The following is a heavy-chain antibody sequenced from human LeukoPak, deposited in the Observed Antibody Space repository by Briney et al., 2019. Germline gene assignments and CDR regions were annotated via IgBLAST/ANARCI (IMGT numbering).Heavy chain of an antibody. CDR3: ARDIGYCSGGSCYRPYYYYMDV. CDR2: TYYRSKWYN. Sequence: PSQTLSLTCAISGDSVSSNSAAWNWIRQSPSRGLEWLGRTYYRSKWYNDYAVSVKSRITINPDTSKNQFSLQLNSVTPEDTAVYYCARDIGYCSGGSCYRPYYYYMDVWGKGTTVTVSS. V-gene: IGHV6-1*01. D-gene: IGHD2-15*01. J-gene: IGHJ6*03. CDR1: GDSVSSNSAA.